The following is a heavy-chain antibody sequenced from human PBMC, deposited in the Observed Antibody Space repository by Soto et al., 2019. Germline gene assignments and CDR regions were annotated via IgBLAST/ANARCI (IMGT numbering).Heavy chain of an antibody. J-gene: IGHJ6*02. Sequence: PGGSLRLSCAASGFTFSSYAMSWVRQAPGKGLEWVSAISGSGGSTYYADSVKGRFTISRDNSKNTLYLQMNSLGAEDTAVYYCAKELDSSGYGNYYYYGMDVWGQGTTVTVSS. CDR1: GFTFSSYA. D-gene: IGHD6-19*01. CDR2: ISGSGGST. V-gene: IGHV3-23*01. CDR3: AKELDSSGYGNYYYYGMDV.